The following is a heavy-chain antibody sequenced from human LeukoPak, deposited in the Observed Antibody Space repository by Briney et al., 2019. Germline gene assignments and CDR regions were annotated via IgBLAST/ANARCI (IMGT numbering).Heavy chain of an antibody. CDR2: IYSGGST. CDR1: GFTVSSNY. D-gene: IGHD6-13*01. Sequence: GGSLRLSCAASGFTVSSNYMSWVRQAPGKGREWVSVIYSGGSTYYADSVKGRFTISRDNSKNTLYLQMNSLRAEDTAVYYCARVPYSSSWETYFDYWGQGTLVTVSS. V-gene: IGHV3-53*01. CDR3: ARVPYSSSWETYFDY. J-gene: IGHJ4*02.